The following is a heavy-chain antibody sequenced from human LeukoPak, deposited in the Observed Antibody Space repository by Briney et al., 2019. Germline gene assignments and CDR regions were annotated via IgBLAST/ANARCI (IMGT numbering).Heavy chain of an antibody. CDR3: ARSLYDILTAASPWYFDL. CDR2: ISSSSSNI. J-gene: IGHJ2*01. Sequence: KSGGSLRLSCAASGFPFSSYNMNWVRQAPGKGLEWVSSISSSSSNIYYADSVKGRFTTSRDNAKNSLYLQMNSLRAEDTAVYYCARSLYDILTAASPWYFDLWGRGTLVTVSS. D-gene: IGHD3-9*01. V-gene: IGHV3-21*01. CDR1: GFPFSSYN.